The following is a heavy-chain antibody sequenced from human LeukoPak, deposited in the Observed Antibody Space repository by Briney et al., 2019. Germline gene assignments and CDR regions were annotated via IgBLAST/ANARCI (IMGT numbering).Heavy chain of an antibody. D-gene: IGHD4-23*01. CDR1: GFTFSAYA. Sequence: GGSLRLSCAASGFTFSAYALSWVRQTPLKGLEWVAAITGNGGRTFYADSLKGRFSISRDNSKNTLYLQLSGLTAEDTAVYYCTDGGTEKSFFFDNWGQGTLVTVSS. V-gene: IGHV3-23*01. CDR3: TDGGTEKSFFFDN. J-gene: IGHJ4*02. CDR2: ITGNGGRT.